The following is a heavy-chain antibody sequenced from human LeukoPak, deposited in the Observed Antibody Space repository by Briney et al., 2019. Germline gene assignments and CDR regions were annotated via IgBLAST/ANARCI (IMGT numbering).Heavy chain of an antibody. J-gene: IGHJ4*02. CDR1: GFTFSRYW. V-gene: IGHV3-7*03. D-gene: IGHD6-13*01. Sequence: GGSLRLSCAASGFTFSRYWMGWVRQAPGKGLEWVANINQDGSEKYYVDSVKGRFTISRDNAKNSLYLQMNSLTAEDTAVYYCTRGSRQLGLWGQGTLVTVSS. CDR2: INQDGSEK. CDR3: TRGSRQLGL.